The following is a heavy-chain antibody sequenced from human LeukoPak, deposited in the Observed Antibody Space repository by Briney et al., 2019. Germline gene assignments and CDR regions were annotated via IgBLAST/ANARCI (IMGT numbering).Heavy chain of an antibody. D-gene: IGHD6-19*01. CDR2: IYYSGST. Sequence: SETLSLTCTVSGGSISSSSYYWGWIRQPPGKGLEWIGSIYYSGSTYYNPSLKSRVTISVDTSKNQFSLKLSSVTAADTAVYYCARDREPRGYSSGWSSQGFDYWGQGTLVTVSS. J-gene: IGHJ4*02. CDR1: GGSISSSSYY. CDR3: ARDREPRGYSSGWSSQGFDY. V-gene: IGHV4-39*07.